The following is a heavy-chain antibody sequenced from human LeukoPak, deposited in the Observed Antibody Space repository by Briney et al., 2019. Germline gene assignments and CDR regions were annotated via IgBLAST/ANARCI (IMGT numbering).Heavy chain of an antibody. Sequence: GGSLRLSCAASGFTFYDYGMSWVRQAPGKGLEWVSGITWNGGSKGYADSVKGRFTISRDNAKNSLYLQMNSLRAEDTAFYYCARDPGDILVAGTFDYWGQGTLVTVSS. CDR1: GFTFYDYG. CDR3: ARDPGDILVAGTFDY. V-gene: IGHV3-20*04. CDR2: ITWNGGSK. J-gene: IGHJ4*02. D-gene: IGHD6-19*01.